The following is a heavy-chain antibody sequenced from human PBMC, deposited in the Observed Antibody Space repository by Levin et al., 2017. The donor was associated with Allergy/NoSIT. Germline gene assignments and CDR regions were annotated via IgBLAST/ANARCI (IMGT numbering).Heavy chain of an antibody. CDR2: IIPILGIA. CDR1: GGTFSSYA. CDR3: ARDPPTGTTPGLGY. D-gene: IGHD1-1*01. J-gene: IGHJ4*02. Sequence: KISCKASGGTFSSYAISWVRQAPGQGLEWMGRIIPILGIANYAQKFQGRVTITADKSTSTAYMELSSLRSEDTAVYYCARDPPTGTTPGLGYWGQGTLVTVSS. V-gene: IGHV1-69*04.